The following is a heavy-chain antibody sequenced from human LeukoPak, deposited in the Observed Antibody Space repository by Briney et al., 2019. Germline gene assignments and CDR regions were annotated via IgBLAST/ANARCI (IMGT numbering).Heavy chain of an antibody. D-gene: IGHD5-18*01. CDR3: ARTATAMVTPNFDY. J-gene: IGHJ4*02. Sequence: SETLSLTCTVSGGSISSYYWSWIRQPAGKGLEWIGRIYTSGSTNYNPSLKSRVTMSVDTSKNQFSLKLSSVTAAGTAVYYCARTATAMVTPNFDYWGQGTLVTVSS. CDR1: GGSISSYY. V-gene: IGHV4-4*07. CDR2: IYTSGST.